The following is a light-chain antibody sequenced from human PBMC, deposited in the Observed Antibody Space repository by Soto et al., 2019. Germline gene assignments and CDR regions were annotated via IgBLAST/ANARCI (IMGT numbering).Light chain of an antibody. J-gene: IGKJ1*01. CDR2: DAS. CDR3: QQRSNWPCA. CDR1: QSVSNY. Sequence: EIVLTQSPATLSLSPGDRATLSCRASQSVSNYLAWFQQKPGQAPRLLIYDASNRAAGIPARFSGSGSGTDFTLTISSLDPDDFAIYYCQQRSNWPCAFGQGTKVDIK. V-gene: IGKV3-11*01.